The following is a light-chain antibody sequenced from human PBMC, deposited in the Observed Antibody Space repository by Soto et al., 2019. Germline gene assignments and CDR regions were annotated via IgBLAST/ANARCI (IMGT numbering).Light chain of an antibody. J-gene: IGKJ4*01. CDR1: RSLLHSSNNENH. CDR2: WAS. V-gene: IGKV4-1*01. CDR3: HQYYCIALT. Sequence: DIAMTQSPDSLSVSLGERATINCKASRSLLHSSNNENHLAWYQQKPGQPPKLLIYWASTRESGVPDRFTGSGSETAFSLTISGLHAEDVAVYYCHQYYCIALTLVGGTKVQLK.